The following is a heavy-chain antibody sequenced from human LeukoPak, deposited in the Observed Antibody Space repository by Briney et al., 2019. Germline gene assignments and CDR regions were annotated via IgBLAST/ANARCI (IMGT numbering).Heavy chain of an antibody. D-gene: IGHD3-16*01. CDR3: AGAVGGTEFDY. CDR1: GFTFSSYW. CDR2: INSDGSST. J-gene: IGHJ4*02. V-gene: IGHV3-74*01. Sequence: PGGSLRLSCAASGFTFSSYWMHWVRQAPGKGLVWVSRINSDGSSTSYADSVKGRFTISRDNAKNTLYLQMNSLRAEDTAVYYCAGAVGGTEFDYWGQGTLVTVSS.